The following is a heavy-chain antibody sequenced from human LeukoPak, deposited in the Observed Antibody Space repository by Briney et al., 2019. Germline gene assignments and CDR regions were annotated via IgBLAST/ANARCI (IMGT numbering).Heavy chain of an antibody. CDR1: GFTFSDYW. J-gene: IGHJ4*02. CDR2: ITSDGTST. D-gene: IGHD6-19*01. Sequence: GGSLRLSCAASGFTFSDYWMHWVRQAPGKGLVWVSRITSDGTSTSHADSVKGRFTISRDNARNTLILQMNSLRAEDTAVYYCAKGRIAVAGPEYSLDYWGQGTLVTVSS. V-gene: IGHV3-74*01. CDR3: AKGRIAVAGPEYSLDY.